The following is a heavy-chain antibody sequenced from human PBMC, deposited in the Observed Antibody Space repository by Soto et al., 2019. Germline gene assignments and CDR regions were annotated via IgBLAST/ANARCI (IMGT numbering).Heavy chain of an antibody. CDR3: ARLNYYFHH. V-gene: IGHV4-59*08. CDR1: GDSITAYY. J-gene: IGHJ4*02. Sequence: QVQLQESGPGLVKPSETLSLTCSVSGDSITAYYWSWMRQPPGKGLEWIGYIYRAANTNYNPSLRGRVTMSVDTSRNRFSLKLKSVPAADTAIYYCARLNYYFHHWGQGALVTVSS. CDR2: IYRAANT. D-gene: IGHD1-20*01.